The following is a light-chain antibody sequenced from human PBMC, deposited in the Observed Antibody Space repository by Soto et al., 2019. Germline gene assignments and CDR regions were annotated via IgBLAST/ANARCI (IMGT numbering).Light chain of an antibody. J-gene: IGKJ1*01. Sequence: DIHMTQSPSTLSASVGRRVTITCRASQSISSWLAWYQQKPGKAPNLLIHKASHLESGVPSRFSGSGSGTEFTLTISSLQPEDFATYYCQQSYSTWTFGQGTKVDI. CDR2: KAS. V-gene: IGKV1-5*03. CDR3: QQSYSTWT. CDR1: QSISSW.